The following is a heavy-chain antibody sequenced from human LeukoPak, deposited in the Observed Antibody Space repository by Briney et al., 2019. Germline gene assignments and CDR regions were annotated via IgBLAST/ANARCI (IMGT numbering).Heavy chain of an antibody. CDR3: ARGAGYVPLDY. V-gene: IGHV4-30-2*01. D-gene: IGHD3-16*01. CDR2: IYHSGST. J-gene: IGHJ4*02. Sequence: SETLSLTCAISGGSISSGGYSWSWIRQPPGKGLEWIGYIYHSGSTYYNPSLKSRVTISVDRSKNQFSLKLSSVTAADTAVYYCARGAGYVPLDYWGQGTLATVSS. CDR1: GGSISSGGYS.